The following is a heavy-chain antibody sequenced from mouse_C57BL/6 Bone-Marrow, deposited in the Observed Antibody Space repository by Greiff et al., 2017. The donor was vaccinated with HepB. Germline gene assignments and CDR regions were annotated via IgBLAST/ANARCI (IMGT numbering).Heavy chain of an antibody. CDR3: ARGDYYGSSSWFAY. CDR2: ISYSGST. D-gene: IGHD1-1*01. V-gene: IGHV3-1*01. Sequence: EVKLVESGPGMVKPSQSLSLTCTVTGYSITSGYDWHWIRHFPGNKLEWMGYISYSGSTNYNPSLKSRISITHDTSKNHFFLKLNSVTTEDTATYYCARGDYYGSSSWFAYWGKGTLVTVAA. J-gene: IGHJ3*01. CDR1: GYSITSGYD.